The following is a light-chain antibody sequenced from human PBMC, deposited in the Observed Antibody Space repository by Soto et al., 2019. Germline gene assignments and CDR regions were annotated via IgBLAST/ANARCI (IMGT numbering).Light chain of an antibody. CDR1: SSDVGGYNY. V-gene: IGLV2-14*01. Sequence: QSALTQPASVSGSPGQSITISCTGTSSDVGGYNYLSWYQQHPGKAPKLMIYEVSNRPSGVRDRFSGSQSGTSASLAITGLQAEDEADYYCQSYDSSLSGNVFGTGTKLTVL. J-gene: IGLJ1*01. CDR3: QSYDSSLSGNV. CDR2: EVS.